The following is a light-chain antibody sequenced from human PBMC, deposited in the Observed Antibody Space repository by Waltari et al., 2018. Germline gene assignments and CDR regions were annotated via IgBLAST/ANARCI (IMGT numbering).Light chain of an antibody. Sequence: IVLTQSPGTLSLSPGERATLSCRASQSVSRSLACYQQKPGQAPQLLIDGASTRATGIPDRFTGSGSGTDFSLTISSLEPEDFAIYFCQHYVRLPATFGQGTKVEIK. CDR2: GAS. J-gene: IGKJ1*01. V-gene: IGKV3-20*01. CDR3: QHYVRLPAT. CDR1: QSVSRS.